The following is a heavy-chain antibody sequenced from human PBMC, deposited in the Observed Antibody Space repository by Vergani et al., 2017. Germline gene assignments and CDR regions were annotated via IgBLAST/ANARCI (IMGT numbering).Heavy chain of an antibody. CDR2: ISGSGGST. Sequence: EVQLLESGGGLVQPGGSLRLSCAASGFTFSSYAMSWVRQAPGKGLEWVSAISGSGGSTYYADSVKGRFTISRDNSKNTLYLQMNSLRAEDTAVYYCAKSNFTYYYGSGSYYNLDYWGQGTLVTVSS. CDR3: AKSNFTYYYGSGSYYNLDY. J-gene: IGHJ4*02. V-gene: IGHV3-23*01. D-gene: IGHD3-10*01. CDR1: GFTFSSYA.